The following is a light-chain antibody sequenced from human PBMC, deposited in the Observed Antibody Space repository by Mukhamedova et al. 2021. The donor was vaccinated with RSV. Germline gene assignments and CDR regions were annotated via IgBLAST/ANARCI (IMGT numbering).Light chain of an antibody. CDR3: QQRTNWVT. Sequence: AWYQQRPGQPPRLLIYDASHRAPGIPAKFTALGSGTDFSLTIRSLEPEDFGLYFCQQRTNWVTFVQGPLLATK. V-gene: IGKV3-11*01. CDR2: DAS. J-gene: IGKJ5*01.